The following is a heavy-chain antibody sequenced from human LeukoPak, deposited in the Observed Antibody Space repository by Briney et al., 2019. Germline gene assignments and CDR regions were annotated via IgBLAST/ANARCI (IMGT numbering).Heavy chain of an antibody. D-gene: IGHD5-18*01. CDR3: VREARGYHYTYFDY. Sequence: GGSMRLSCTASGFILSSHDMHWVRQATGKGLEWIAGIASGSQTFYAGSVKGRFTISREDAKNSLYLQMNSLRAGDTAVYYCVREARGYHYTYFDYWGQGTLVTVSS. CDR1: GFILSSHD. J-gene: IGHJ4*02. V-gene: IGHV3-13*01. CDR2: IASGSQT.